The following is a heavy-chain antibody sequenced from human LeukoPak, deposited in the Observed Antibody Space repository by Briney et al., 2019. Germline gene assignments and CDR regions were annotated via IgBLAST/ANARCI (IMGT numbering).Heavy chain of an antibody. CDR3: ARDLRSGSMVWGVINWFLDY. D-gene: IGHD3-10*01. J-gene: IGHJ4*02. CDR1: GFTFSSYA. Sequence: GGSLRLSCAASGFTFSSYAMHWVRQAPGKGLEYVSAISSNGGSTYYANSVKGRFTISRDNSKDTLYLQMGSLRAEDMAVYYCARDLRSGSMVWGVINWFLDYWGQGTLVTVSS. CDR2: ISSNGGST. V-gene: IGHV3-64*01.